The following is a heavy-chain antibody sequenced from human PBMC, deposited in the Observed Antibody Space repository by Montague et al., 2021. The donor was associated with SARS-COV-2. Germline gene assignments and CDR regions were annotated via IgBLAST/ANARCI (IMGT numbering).Heavy chain of an antibody. CDR1: GFSFGSYW. J-gene: IGHJ4*02. V-gene: IGHV3-7*03. CDR2: INQDGSRI. CDR3: VRGRNGYNDGESDY. Sequence: SLRLSCAASGFSFGSYWMKWVRQAPGKGLEWVANINQDGSRIHYVDSVKGRFTISRDNAQNSLHLQMNSLRVEDTAIYFCVRGRNGYNDGESDYWGQGTLATVSS. D-gene: IGHD5-12*01.